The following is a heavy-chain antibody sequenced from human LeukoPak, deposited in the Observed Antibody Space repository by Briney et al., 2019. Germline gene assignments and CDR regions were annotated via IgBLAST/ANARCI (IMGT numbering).Heavy chain of an antibody. V-gene: IGHV3-23*01. D-gene: IGHD6-19*01. J-gene: IGHJ4*02. Sequence: PGGSLRLSCAASGFTFSSYAMSWVRQAPGKGLEWVSAISGSGGSTYYADSVKGRFTISRDNSKNSLYLQMNSLRAEDTALYYCAKDIYLGDLAVAGTAIDYWGQGTLVTVSS. CDR3: AKDIYLGDLAVAGTAIDY. CDR1: GFTFSSYA. CDR2: ISGSGGST.